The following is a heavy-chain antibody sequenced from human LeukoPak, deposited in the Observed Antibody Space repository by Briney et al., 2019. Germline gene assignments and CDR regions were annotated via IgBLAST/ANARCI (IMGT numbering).Heavy chain of an antibody. D-gene: IGHD5-18*01. CDR2: IYYSGST. Sequence: SETLSLTCTVSGGSISSYYWSWIRQPPGKGLEWIGYIYYSGSTNYNPSLKSRVTISVDTSKNQFSLKLSSVTAADTAVYYCARAEAFERIQRGGFDYWGQGTLVTASS. J-gene: IGHJ4*02. CDR1: GGSISSYY. V-gene: IGHV4-59*01. CDR3: ARAEAFERIQRGGFDY.